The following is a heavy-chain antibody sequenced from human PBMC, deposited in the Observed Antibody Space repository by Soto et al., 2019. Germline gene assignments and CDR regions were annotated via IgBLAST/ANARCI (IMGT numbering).Heavy chain of an antibody. D-gene: IGHD2-2*01. Sequence: GGSLRLSCAASGFTVSSNYMSWVRQAPGKGLEWVSVIYSGGSTYYADSVKGRFTISRDNSKNTLYLQMNSLRAEDTAVYYCAREPAARQNWIHPWGQGTLVTVSS. CDR2: IYSGGST. CDR3: AREPAARQNWIHP. CDR1: GFTVSSNY. V-gene: IGHV3-66*01. J-gene: IGHJ5*02.